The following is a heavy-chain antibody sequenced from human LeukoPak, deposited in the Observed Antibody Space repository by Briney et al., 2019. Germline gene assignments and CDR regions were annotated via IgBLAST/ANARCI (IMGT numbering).Heavy chain of an antibody. D-gene: IGHD3-9*01. CDR1: GFTFSSYA. CDR3: AKGGRLRYFDDRVGYHGMDV. Sequence: PGGSLRLSCAASGFTFSSYAMTWVRQAPGKGLEWVSAISGRGGSTYYADSVKGRFTISRDNSRNTLYLQMNSLRAEDTAVYYCAKGGRLRYFDDRVGYHGMDVWGQGTTVTVSS. V-gene: IGHV3-23*01. CDR2: ISGRGGST. J-gene: IGHJ6*02.